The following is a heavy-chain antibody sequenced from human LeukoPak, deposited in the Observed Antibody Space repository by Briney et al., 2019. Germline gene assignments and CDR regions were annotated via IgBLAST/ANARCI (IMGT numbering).Heavy chain of an antibody. V-gene: IGHV3-9*03. D-gene: IGHD1/OR15-1a*01. CDR3: AKDSQSNWNNYMDV. CDR1: GFTFDDYA. J-gene: IGHJ6*03. Sequence: GGSLRLSCAASGFTFDDYAMHWVRHAPGKGLEWVSGISWNSGSIGYADSVKGRFTISRDNAKNSLYLQMNSLRAEDMALYYCAKDSQSNWNNYMDVWGKGTTVTVSS. CDR2: ISWNSGSI.